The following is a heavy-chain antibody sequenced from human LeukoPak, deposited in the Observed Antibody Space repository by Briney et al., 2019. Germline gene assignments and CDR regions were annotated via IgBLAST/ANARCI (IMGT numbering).Heavy chain of an antibody. CDR2: ISGSGGST. CDR3: ARDPNGDYIGTFDM. V-gene: IGHV3-23*01. CDR1: EFTFSSYG. J-gene: IGHJ3*02. Sequence: GGSLRLSCAASEFTFSSYGMSWVRQAPGKGLEWVSSISGSGGSTQYADSVQGRFAISRDNSKNTLYLQMNSLGVEDTAVYFCARDPNGDYIGTFDMWGRGTMVSVSS. D-gene: IGHD4-17*01.